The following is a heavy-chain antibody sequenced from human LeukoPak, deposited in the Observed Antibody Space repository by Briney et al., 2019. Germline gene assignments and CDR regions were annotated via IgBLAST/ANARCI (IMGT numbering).Heavy chain of an antibody. V-gene: IGHV3-11*01. Sequence: GGSLRLSCAAYGFTFSDYYMTWIRQAPGKGLEWLSFITNNGSATFDADSVKGRFTISRDNAKNSLYLQMNNLTLEDTAIYYCAREYRNDGPRGDYWGQGTLVAVSS. D-gene: IGHD1-1*01. CDR2: ITNNGSAT. CDR1: GFTFSDYY. J-gene: IGHJ4*02. CDR3: AREYRNDGPRGDY.